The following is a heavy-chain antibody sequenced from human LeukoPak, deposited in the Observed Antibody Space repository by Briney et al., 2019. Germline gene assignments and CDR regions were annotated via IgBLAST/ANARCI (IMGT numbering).Heavy chain of an antibody. D-gene: IGHD3-10*01. CDR2: INHSGST. J-gene: IGHJ5*02. Sequence: SETLSLTCAVYGGSFSGYYWSWIRQPPGKGLEWIGEINHSGSTNYNPSLKSRVTISVDTSKNQFSLKLSSVTAADTAVYYCASNYYGSGSWANWFDPWGQGTLVTVSS. CDR3: ASNYYGSGSWANWFDP. CDR1: GGSFSGYY. V-gene: IGHV4-34*01.